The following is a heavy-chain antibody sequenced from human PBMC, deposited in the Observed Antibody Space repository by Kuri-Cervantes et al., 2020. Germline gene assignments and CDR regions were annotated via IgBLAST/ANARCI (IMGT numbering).Heavy chain of an antibody. CDR3: AKSLGAVPDAVDY. J-gene: IGHJ4*02. CDR2: INSDGSST. CDR1: GFTFSSYW. D-gene: IGHD3-16*01. V-gene: IGHV3-74*01. Sequence: GGSLRLSCAASGFTFSSYWMHWVRQAPGKGLVWVSRINSDGSSTSYADSVKGRFTISRDNAKNTLYLQMNSLRAEDTAVYYCAKSLGAVPDAVDYWGQGILVTVSS.